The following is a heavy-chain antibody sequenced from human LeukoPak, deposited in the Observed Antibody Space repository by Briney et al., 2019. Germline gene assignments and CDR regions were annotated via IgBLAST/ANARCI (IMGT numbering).Heavy chain of an antibody. V-gene: IGHV4-39*07. J-gene: IGHJ4*02. CDR1: GFTFSSHW. Sequence: PGGSLRLSCVASGFTFSSHWMSWVRQAPGKGLEWIGSIYYSGSTYYNPSLKSRVTISVDTSKNQFSLKLSSVTAADTAVYYCARDSPLYDSSGYYYRVFDYWGQGTLVTVSS. CDR3: ARDSPLYDSSGYYYRVFDY. D-gene: IGHD3-22*01. CDR2: IYYSGST.